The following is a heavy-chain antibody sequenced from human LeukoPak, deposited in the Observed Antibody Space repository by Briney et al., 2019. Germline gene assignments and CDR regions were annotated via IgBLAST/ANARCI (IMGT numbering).Heavy chain of an antibody. CDR1: GGSISSTSYY. J-gene: IGHJ4*02. Sequence: SETPSLTCTVSGGSISSTSYYWGWIRQPPGKGLEWIGSIYYSGRTYYNPSLKSRVTISVDTSKNQFSLKLNSVTAADTAVYYCARILYSNNIDYWGQGTLVTVSS. CDR2: IYYSGRT. V-gene: IGHV4-39*07. D-gene: IGHD2/OR15-2a*01. CDR3: ARILYSNNIDY.